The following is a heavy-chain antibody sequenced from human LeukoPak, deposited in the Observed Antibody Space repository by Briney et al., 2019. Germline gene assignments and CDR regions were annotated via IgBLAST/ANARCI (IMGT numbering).Heavy chain of an antibody. Sequence: SETLSLTCTVSGGSIGTYYWTWIRQPPGKRLEWIGYIHYSGNTNYNPSLQSRVTISVDTSKNQFSLKLSSVTAADTAVYYCARGGNSSPKGRPSHSWYFDLWGRGTPVTVSS. J-gene: IGHJ2*01. V-gene: IGHV4-59*12. CDR2: IHYSGNT. CDR3: ARGGNSSPKGRPSHSWYFDL. D-gene: IGHD6-13*01. CDR1: GGSIGTYY.